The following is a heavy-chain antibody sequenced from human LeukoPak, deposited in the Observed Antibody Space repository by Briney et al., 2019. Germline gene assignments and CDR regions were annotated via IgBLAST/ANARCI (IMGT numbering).Heavy chain of an antibody. D-gene: IGHD1-26*01. J-gene: IGHJ3*02. Sequence: SETLSLTCTVSGGSISSSSYYWGWSRQPPGKGLEWLGSIYYSGSTYYNPSLKSRVTISVDTSKNQFSLKLSSVTAADTAVYYCARSDSGSYYGVPFDIWGQGTMVTVSS. CDR3: ARSDSGSYYGVPFDI. V-gene: IGHV4-39*01. CDR2: IYYSGST. CDR1: GGSISSSSYY.